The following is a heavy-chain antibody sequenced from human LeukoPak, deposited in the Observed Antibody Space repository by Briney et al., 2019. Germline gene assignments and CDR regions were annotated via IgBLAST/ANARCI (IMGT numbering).Heavy chain of an antibody. V-gene: IGHV3-7*01. J-gene: IGHJ4*02. D-gene: IGHD2-15*01. CDR2: IKQDGSEK. Sequence: GGSLRLSCAASGFTFSSYWMSWVRQAPGKGLERVANIKQDGSEKYYVDSVKGRFTISRDNAKNSLYLQMNSLRAEDTAVYYCARLYCSGGSCYPGQFDYWGQGTLVTVSS. CDR1: GFTFSSYW. CDR3: ARLYCSGGSCYPGQFDY.